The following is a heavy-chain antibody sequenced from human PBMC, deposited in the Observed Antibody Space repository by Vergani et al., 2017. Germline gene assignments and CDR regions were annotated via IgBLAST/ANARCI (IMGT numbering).Heavy chain of an antibody. CDR3: AREPGRSSSWYYYYYYYGMDV. J-gene: IGHJ6*02. D-gene: IGHD6-13*01. Sequence: EVQLLESGGGLVQPGGSLRLSCAVSGFTFSSYAMSWVRQAPGKGLEWVSAISGSGGSTYYADSVKGRFTISRDNSKNTLSLQMNRLRAEDTAVYYCAREPGRSSSWYYYYYYYGMDVWGQGTTVTVSS. CDR1: GFTFSSYA. V-gene: IGHV3-23*01. CDR2: ISGSGGST.